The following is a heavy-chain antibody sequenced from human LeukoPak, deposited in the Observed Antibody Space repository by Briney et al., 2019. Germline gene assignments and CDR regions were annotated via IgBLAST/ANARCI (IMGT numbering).Heavy chain of an antibody. CDR2: IKQDGSEK. CDR3: ARGRRWLRSLIYFDY. J-gene: IGHJ4*02. D-gene: IGHD5-12*01. CDR1: GFTFSSYA. Sequence: PGRSLRLSCAASGFTFSSYAMHWVRQAPGKGLEWVANIKQDGSEKYYVDSVKGRFTISRDNAKNSLYLQMNSLRAEDTAVYYCARGRRWLRSLIYFDYWGQGTLVTVSS. V-gene: IGHV3-7*04.